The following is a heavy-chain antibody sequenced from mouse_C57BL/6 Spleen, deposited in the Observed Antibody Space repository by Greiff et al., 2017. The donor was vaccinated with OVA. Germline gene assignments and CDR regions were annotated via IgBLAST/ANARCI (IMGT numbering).Heavy chain of an antibody. J-gene: IGHJ4*01. Sequence: QVQLQQSGAELVRPGTSVKLSCKASGYAFTNYLIEWVKQRPGQGLEWIGVINPGSGGTNYNEKFKGKATLTADKSSSIAYMQLSSLTSEDSAVYFCARSLGAMDYWGQGTSVTVSS. V-gene: IGHV1-54*01. CDR1: GYAFTNYL. CDR2: INPGSGGT. D-gene: IGHD3-3*01. CDR3: ARSLGAMDY.